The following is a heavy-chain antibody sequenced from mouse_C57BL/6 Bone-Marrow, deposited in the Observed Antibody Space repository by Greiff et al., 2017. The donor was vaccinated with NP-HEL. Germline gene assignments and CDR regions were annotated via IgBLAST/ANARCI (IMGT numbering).Heavy chain of an antibody. Sequence: VQLVESGPGLVAPSQSLSITCTVSGFSLTSYAISWVRQPPGKGLEWLGVIWTGGGTNYNSALKSRQSISKDKSKSQVFIKMNSLQTDDTARYYGARNGTSDYDGPFDYWGQGTTLTVSA. CDR2: IWTGGGT. J-gene: IGHJ2*01. CDR1: GFSLTSYA. V-gene: IGHV2-9-1*01. CDR3: ARNGTSDYDGPFDY. D-gene: IGHD2-4*01.